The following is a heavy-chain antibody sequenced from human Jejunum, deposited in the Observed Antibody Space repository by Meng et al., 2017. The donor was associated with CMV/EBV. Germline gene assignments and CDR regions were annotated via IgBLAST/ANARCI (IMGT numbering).Heavy chain of an antibody. CDR1: FTVSNNY. Sequence: FTVSNNYMTWVRQAPGKGLEWVSIIYSGGKTSYADSVKGRFTISRDNSKNTVSLQMNSLRSEDTGVYYCAREDAKVHYYSYGMDVWGQGTTVTVSS. D-gene: IGHD4/OR15-4a*01. CDR2: IYSGGKT. CDR3: AREDAKVHYYSYGMDV. J-gene: IGHJ6*02. V-gene: IGHV3-53*01.